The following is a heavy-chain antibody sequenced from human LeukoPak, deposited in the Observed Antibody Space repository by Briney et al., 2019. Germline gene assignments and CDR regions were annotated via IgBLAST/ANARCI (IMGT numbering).Heavy chain of an antibody. Sequence: TSETLSLTCTVSGGSISGYYWSWIRQPPGKGLEWIGYIYYSGSTNYNPSLKSRVTISVDTSKNQFSLKLSSVTAADTAVYYCARYQYSSSSDYYYYYYMDVWGKGTTVTVSS. CDR2: IYYSGST. D-gene: IGHD6-6*01. CDR1: GGSISGYY. J-gene: IGHJ6*03. CDR3: ARYQYSSSSDYYYYYYMDV. V-gene: IGHV4-59*01.